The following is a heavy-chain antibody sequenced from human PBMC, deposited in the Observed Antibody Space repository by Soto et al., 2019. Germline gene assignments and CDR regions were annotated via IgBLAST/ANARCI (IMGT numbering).Heavy chain of an antibody. CDR3: ARHLRGRITYDY. V-gene: IGHV3-11*01. Sequence: GGSLRLSCAASGFTFSDYYMIWIRQAPGKGLEWVSYISFIGSTIYYADSVKGRFTISRDNAKNSLYLQMNSLRAEDPAVYYYARHLRGRITYDYWGQGTLVTVSS. J-gene: IGHJ4*02. CDR1: GFTFSDYY. D-gene: IGHD1-20*01. CDR2: ISFIGSTI.